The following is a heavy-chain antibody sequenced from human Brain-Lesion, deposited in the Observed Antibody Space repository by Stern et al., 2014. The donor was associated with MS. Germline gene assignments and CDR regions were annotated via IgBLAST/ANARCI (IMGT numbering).Heavy chain of an antibody. CDR1: GGPISSHSYY. CDR2: IYASGNT. CDR3: ARDYGDLEFDL. Sequence: QVQLQESGPGLVKPSQTLSLTCTVSGGPISSHSYYWSWIRQPAGKGLEWIGRIYASGNTNYNPSLKSRVSISVDTSKNQVSLRLSSVTASDTAVYYCARDYGDLEFDLWGQGTLVTVSS. D-gene: IGHD4-17*01. V-gene: IGHV4-61*02. J-gene: IGHJ4*02.